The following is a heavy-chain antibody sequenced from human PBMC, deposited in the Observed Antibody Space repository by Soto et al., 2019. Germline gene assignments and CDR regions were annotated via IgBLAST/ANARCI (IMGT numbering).Heavy chain of an antibody. J-gene: IGHJ4*02. CDR2: ISASTGNT. Sequence: QVQLVQSGAEVKKPGASLMVSCKASGYTFTSYGINWVRQAPGQGLEWMGWISASTGNTNYAESVQGRVILITDISTSTAYMELRSLTSNDTAVYYCARSPRVIVAAKGTLDYWGQGTPVTVSS. D-gene: IGHD5-12*01. CDR3: ARSPRVIVAAKGTLDY. V-gene: IGHV1-18*04. CDR1: GYTFTSYG.